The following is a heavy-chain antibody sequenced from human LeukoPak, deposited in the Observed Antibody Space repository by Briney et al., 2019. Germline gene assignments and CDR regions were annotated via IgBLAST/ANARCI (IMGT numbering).Heavy chain of an antibody. Sequence: SETLSLTCAIYGGSFSGYYWSWIRQPPGKGLEWIGEINHSGSTNYNPSLKSRVTISIDTSKNQFSLKLSSVTAADTAVYYCARGPGTWYYYWGQGTLVTVSS. CDR3: ARGPGTWYYY. D-gene: IGHD6-13*01. CDR2: INHSGST. J-gene: IGHJ4*02. V-gene: IGHV4-34*01. CDR1: GGSFSGYY.